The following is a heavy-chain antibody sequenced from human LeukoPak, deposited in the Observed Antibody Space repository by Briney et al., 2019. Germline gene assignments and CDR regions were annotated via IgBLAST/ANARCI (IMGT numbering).Heavy chain of an antibody. Sequence: SGGSLRFSCAASGFTFCSYAMSWVRQAPGKGLEWVSAISGSGGSTYYADSVKGRFTISRDNSKNTLYLQMNSLRAEDTAVYYCAKDPATWTDYWGQGTLVTVSS. D-gene: IGHD5-12*01. V-gene: IGHV3-23*01. CDR1: GFTFCSYA. CDR2: ISGSGGST. J-gene: IGHJ4*02. CDR3: AKDPATWTDY.